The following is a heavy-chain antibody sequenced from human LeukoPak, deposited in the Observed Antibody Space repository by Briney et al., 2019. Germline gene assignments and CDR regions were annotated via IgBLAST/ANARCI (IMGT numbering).Heavy chain of an antibody. J-gene: IGHJ5*02. Sequence: SETLSLTCTVYGGSFSGYYWSWIRQPPGKGLEWIGEINHSGSANYNPSLKSRVTISVDTSKNQFSLKLSSVTAADTAVYYCATHPDRYSSGLNWFDPWGQETLVTVSS. D-gene: IGHD6-19*01. CDR2: INHSGSA. V-gene: IGHV4-34*01. CDR3: ATHPDRYSSGLNWFDP. CDR1: GGSFSGYY.